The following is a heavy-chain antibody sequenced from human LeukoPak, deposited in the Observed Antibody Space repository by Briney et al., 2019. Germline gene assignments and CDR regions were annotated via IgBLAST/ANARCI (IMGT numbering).Heavy chain of an antibody. CDR2: ISYDGSNK. V-gene: IGHV3-30*18. CDR3: AKDHAPEYYYDSSGYKRPPNWFDP. J-gene: IGHJ5*02. CDR1: GFTFSSYG. D-gene: IGHD3-22*01. Sequence: GGSLRLSCAASGFTFSSYGMHWVRQAPGKGLEWVAVISYDGSNKYYADSVKGRFTISRDNSKNTLYLQMNSLRAEDTAVYYCAKDHAPEYYYDSSGYKRPPNWFDPWGQGTLVTVSS.